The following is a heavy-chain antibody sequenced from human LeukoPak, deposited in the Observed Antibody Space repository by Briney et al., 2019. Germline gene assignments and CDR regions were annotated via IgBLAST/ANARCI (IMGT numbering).Heavy chain of an antibody. CDR1: CGSFSVYY. D-gene: IGHD6-19*01. J-gene: IGHJ5*02. Sequence: SETLSLTCAVYCGSFSVYYWSWIRQPPGKGLEWIVESKHSGSTNYNPSLKSRVTISVNTSKNHFSLKLSSVTAADTAGFYCDRSPQVAVAVTYNWFDPWGQGTLVTVSP. CDR3: DRSPQVAVAVTYNWFDP. V-gene: IGHV4-34*01. CDR2: SKHSGST.